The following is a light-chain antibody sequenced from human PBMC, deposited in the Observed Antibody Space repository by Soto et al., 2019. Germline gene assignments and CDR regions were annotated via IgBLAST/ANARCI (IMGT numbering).Light chain of an antibody. Sequence: IRVTQSPSTLSVSVGDRVTITCRASQSISRWFSWYQHKPAKAPKLLIYYAASWESGGPARFSGSGSGTEFTLIIISRQPDDDATEYCQQYNSYSPSTFGPGTKVDI. V-gene: IGKV1-5*01. J-gene: IGKJ3*01. CDR1: QSISRW. CDR3: QQYNSYSPST. CDR2: YAA.